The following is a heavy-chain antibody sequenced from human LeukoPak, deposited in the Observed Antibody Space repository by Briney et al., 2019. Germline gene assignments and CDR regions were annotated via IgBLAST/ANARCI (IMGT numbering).Heavy chain of an antibody. J-gene: IGHJ4*02. V-gene: IGHV3-48*01. CDR3: ARESGSSWYELDY. Sequence: GALRLSCAASGFTFSSYAMSWVRQAPGKGLEWVSYISSSSSTIYYADSVKGRFTISRDNAKNSLYLQMNSLRAEDTAVYYCARESGSSWYELDYWGQGTLVTVSS. CDR2: ISSSSSTI. CDR1: GFTFSSYA. D-gene: IGHD6-13*01.